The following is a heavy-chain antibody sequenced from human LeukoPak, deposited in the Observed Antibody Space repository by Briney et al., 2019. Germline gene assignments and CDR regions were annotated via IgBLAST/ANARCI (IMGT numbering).Heavy chain of an antibody. CDR1: RFTFSSYT. V-gene: IGHV3-21*01. Sequence: GGSLRLSCSASRFTFSSYTMNWARQAPGKGLEWFSSIDPSSTYIYYADSVKGRFTISRDNAQNSLYLQMNSLRAEDTAVYYCTRGSYGDYEYWGQGTLVTVSS. CDR2: IDPSSTYI. CDR3: TRGSYGDYEY. J-gene: IGHJ4*02. D-gene: IGHD4-17*01.